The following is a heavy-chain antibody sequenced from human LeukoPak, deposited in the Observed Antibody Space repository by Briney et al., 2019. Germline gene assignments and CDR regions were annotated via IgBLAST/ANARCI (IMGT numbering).Heavy chain of an antibody. CDR2: ISGGIT. V-gene: IGHV3-23*01. CDR1: GFTFSSYG. CDR3: AKGDTTWELPHDY. D-gene: IGHD1-26*01. Sequence: GGSLRLSCAASGFTFSSYGMSWVRQAPGKGLKWVSAISGGITSYADSVKGRFTISRDNSKNTLYLQMNSLRAEDTAVYYCAKGDTTWELPHDYWGQGTLVTVSS. J-gene: IGHJ4*02.